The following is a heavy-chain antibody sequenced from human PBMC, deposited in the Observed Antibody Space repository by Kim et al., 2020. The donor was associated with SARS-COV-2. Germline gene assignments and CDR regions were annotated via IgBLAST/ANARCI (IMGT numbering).Heavy chain of an antibody. V-gene: IGHV3-74*01. J-gene: IGHJ4*02. CDR1: GFTFRTYW. CDR3: TRVPDYSKGASFDY. CDR2: INDDGSVT. D-gene: IGHD4-4*01. Sequence: GGSLRLSCAASGFTFRTYWMHWVRQVPGKGLVWVSRINDDGSVTTYADSVKGRFTISTDNSKNMMYLQMNSLRAEDPAVYYCTRVPDYSKGASFDYWGQG.